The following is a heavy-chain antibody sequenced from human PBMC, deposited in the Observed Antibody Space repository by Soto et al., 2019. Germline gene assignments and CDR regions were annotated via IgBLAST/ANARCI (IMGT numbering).Heavy chain of an antibody. CDR1: GNNFTGFY. CDR3: ARDNLELRASDI. D-gene: IGHD1-7*01. CDR2: LNPTPGGT. Sequence: ASVNVSCKASGNNFTGFYIYWLRQPPAESLEWMGWLNPTPGGTYYAQNFQGRVTMTRDTASSTAYMELSRLRSDDTAMYYCARDNLELRASDISAQGTMVLGSS. J-gene: IGHJ3*02. V-gene: IGHV1-2*02.